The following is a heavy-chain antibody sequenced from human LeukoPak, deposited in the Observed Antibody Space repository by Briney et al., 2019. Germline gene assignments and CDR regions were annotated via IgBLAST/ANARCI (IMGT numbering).Heavy chain of an antibody. V-gene: IGHV5-51*01. CDR2: IYPGDSDT. CDR3: ARRLDYHDSSGYSDAFDI. CDR1: GYSFTSYW. Sequence: GESLKISCKGSGYSFTSYWIGWVRQMPGKGLEWMGIIYPGDSDTKNSPSFEGQVTISADKSINTAYLQWSSLKASDTAMYYCARRLDYHDSSGYSDAFDIWGQGTVVTVSS. J-gene: IGHJ3*02. D-gene: IGHD3-22*01.